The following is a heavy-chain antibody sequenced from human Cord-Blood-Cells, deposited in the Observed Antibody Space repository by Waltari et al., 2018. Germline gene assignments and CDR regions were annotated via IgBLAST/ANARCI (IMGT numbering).Heavy chain of an antibody. CDR1: GYPFTGYN. CDR3: ARHSGVFDAFDI. J-gene: IGHJ3*02. D-gene: IGHD7-27*01. Sequence: QVQLVQSGAEAKKPGASVTVSCMASGYPFTGYNMHAARQAPGQGLVWMGWNNPNSGGTNYAQRFQGWVTMTRDTSISTAYMELSRLRAEDTAVYYCARHSGVFDAFDIWGQGTMVTVSS. V-gene: IGHV1-2*04. CDR2: NNPNSGGT.